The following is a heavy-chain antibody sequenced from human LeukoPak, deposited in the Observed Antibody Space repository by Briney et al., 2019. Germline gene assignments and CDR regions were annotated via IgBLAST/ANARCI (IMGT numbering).Heavy chain of an antibody. V-gene: IGHV7-4-1*02. Sequence: ASVKVSCKASGYTFSSYAMKWVRRDPGQALEWMGWMNTNTGNPTYAQGFTGRFVFSLDTSVSTAYLQISSLKAEDTAVSYCARDLLDYYYMDVWGKGTTVTVSS. CDR1: GYTFSSYA. CDR2: MNTNTGNP. CDR3: ARDLLDYYYMDV. J-gene: IGHJ6*03.